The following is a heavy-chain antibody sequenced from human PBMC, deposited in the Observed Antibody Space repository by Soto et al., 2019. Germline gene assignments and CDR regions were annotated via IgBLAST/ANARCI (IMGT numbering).Heavy chain of an antibody. CDR2: ITSSSSYT. V-gene: IGHV3-11*03. J-gene: IGHJ1*01. CDR1: GFTFSDYY. CDR3: ASGFGYCTNPGCYYVEFQE. D-gene: IGHD2-2*03. Sequence: GGSLRLSCAASGFTFSDYYMSWIRQAPGKGLEWVSYITSSSSYTNYAGSVKGRFTVSRDNAKNSLYLQMNSLRAEDTAMYYCASGFGYCTNPGCYYVEFQEWGQGTLVTVSS.